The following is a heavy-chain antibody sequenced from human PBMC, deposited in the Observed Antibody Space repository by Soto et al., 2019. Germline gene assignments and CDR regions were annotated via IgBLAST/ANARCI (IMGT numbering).Heavy chain of an antibody. V-gene: IGHV3-11*01. CDR3: ARDPGYCSSTSCYTYYYYGMDV. CDR1: GFTFSDYY. CDR2: ISSSGSTI. D-gene: IGHD2-2*02. J-gene: IGHJ6*02. Sequence: LRLSCAASGFTFSDYYMSWIRQAPGKGLEWVSYISSSGSTIYYADSVKGRFTISRDNAKNSLYLQMNSLRAEDTAVYYCARDPGYCSSTSCYTYYYYGMDVWGQGTTVTVSS.